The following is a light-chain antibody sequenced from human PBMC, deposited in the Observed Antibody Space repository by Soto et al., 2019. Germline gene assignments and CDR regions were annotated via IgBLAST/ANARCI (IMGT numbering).Light chain of an antibody. CDR1: SGHSSYI. J-gene: IGLJ3*02. CDR2: VEGSGRY. Sequence: QLVLTQSSSASASLGSSVKLTCTLSSGHSSYIIEWHQQQPGKAPRYLMKVEGSGRYNKWRGVPDRFSASSSGADRYLTISNLQAEDEADYYCETGDSHTQGVFGGGTKLTVL. CDR3: ETGDSHTQGV. V-gene: IGLV4-60*03.